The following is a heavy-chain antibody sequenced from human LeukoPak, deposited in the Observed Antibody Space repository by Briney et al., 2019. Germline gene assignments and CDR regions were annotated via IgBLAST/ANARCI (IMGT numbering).Heavy chain of an antibody. CDR2: IYYSGNT. CDR1: GDSTTNYY. V-gene: IGHV4-59*12. Sequence: SETLSLTCTVSGDSTTNYYWSWYRQPPGQGLEWIGYIYYSGNTNYNPSLKSRVTMSVDTSKNQFSLKLSSVTAADTAVYYCARGLRGSGSYYNWFDPWGQGTLVTVSS. CDR3: ARGLRGSGSYYNWFDP. D-gene: IGHD3-10*01. J-gene: IGHJ5*02.